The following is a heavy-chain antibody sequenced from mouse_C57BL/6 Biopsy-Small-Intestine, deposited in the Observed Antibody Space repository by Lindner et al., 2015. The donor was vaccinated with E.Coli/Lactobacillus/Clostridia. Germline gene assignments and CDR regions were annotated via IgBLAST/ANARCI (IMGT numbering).Heavy chain of an antibody. V-gene: IGHV1-14*01. CDR1: GYTFTSYV. CDR2: INPYNDGT. CDR3: ARGYSYYSYDVWFAY. Sequence: VQLQESGPELVKPGASVKMSCKASGYTFTSYVMHWVKQKPGQGLEWIGYINPYNDGTKYNEKFKGKATLTSDKSSSTAYMQLSSLTSEDSAVYFCARGYSYYSYDVWFAYWGQGTLVTVSA. D-gene: IGHD2-12*01. J-gene: IGHJ3*01.